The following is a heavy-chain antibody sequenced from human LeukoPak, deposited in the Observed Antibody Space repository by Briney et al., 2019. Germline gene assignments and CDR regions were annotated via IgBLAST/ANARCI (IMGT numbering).Heavy chain of an antibody. J-gene: IGHJ4*02. CDR3: ARELERAADGTGYYFDY. V-gene: IGHV4-34*01. D-gene: IGHD6-13*01. CDR1: GGSFSGYY. CDR2: VNHSGNT. Sequence: SETLSLTCAVYGGSFSGYYWSWIRQPPGKGLEWIGEVNHSGNTNHNPSLKSRVTISVDTSKNQFSLKLSSVSAADTAVYYSARELERAADGTGYYFDYWGQGTLVTVSS.